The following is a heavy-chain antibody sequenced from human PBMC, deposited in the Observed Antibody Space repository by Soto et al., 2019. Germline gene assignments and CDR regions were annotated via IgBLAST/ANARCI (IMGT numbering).Heavy chain of an antibody. CDR3: ARLSPSYYDFWSGYYPNWFDP. D-gene: IGHD3-3*01. J-gene: IGHJ5*02. CDR1: GGSVSSGSYY. Sequence: SETLSLTCTVSGGSVSSGSYYWSWIRQPPGKGLEWIGYIYYSGSTNYNPSLKSRVTISVDSSKNQFSLKLSSVTAADTAVYYCARLSPSYYDFWSGYYPNWFDPWGQGTLVTVSS. V-gene: IGHV4-61*01. CDR2: IYYSGST.